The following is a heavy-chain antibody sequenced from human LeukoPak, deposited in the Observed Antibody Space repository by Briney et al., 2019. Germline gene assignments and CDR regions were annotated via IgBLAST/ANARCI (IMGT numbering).Heavy chain of an antibody. CDR3: ATEGYCCSGSSLDY. CDR1: GYTVTSYW. D-gene: IGHD2-15*01. V-gene: IGHV5-51*01. Sequence: GESLNSPSQGSGYTVTSYWIGWVRQMPGKGLELMGIIYPGDSDTRYSPSFQGQVTISADKSISTAYLQWSSLKASDTAMYYCATEGYCCSGSSLDYWGQGTLVTVSS. J-gene: IGHJ4*02. CDR2: IYPGDSDT.